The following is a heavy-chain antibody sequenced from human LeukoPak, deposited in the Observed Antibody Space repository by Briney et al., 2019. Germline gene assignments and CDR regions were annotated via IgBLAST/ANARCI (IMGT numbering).Heavy chain of an antibody. CDR1: GFTVSNNY. J-gene: IGHJ4*02. D-gene: IGHD2/OR15-2a*01. Sequence: GGSLRPSCAASGFTVSNNYMSWVRQAPGKGLEWVSVLYIDGNTYYADSVKGRFTISKDNAKNTVYLQMNNLRAEDTAVYYCVSFYEAYWGRGTLVTVSS. V-gene: IGHV3-53*01. CDR2: LYIDGNT. CDR3: VSFYEAY.